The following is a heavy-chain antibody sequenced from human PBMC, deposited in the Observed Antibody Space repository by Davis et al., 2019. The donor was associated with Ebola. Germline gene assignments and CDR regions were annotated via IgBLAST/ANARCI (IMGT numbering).Heavy chain of an antibody. CDR1: GFTLSTYG. CDR2: IRSSSDTI. V-gene: IGHV3-48*04. CDR3: GSPVVA. D-gene: IGHD2-15*01. Sequence: GESLKISCAASGFTLSTYGMNWVRQAPGKGLEWVSYIRSSSDTIYYADSVKGRFTISRDNAKNTLYLQMNSLRAEDTAVYYCGSPVVAWGQGTLVTVSS. J-gene: IGHJ4*02.